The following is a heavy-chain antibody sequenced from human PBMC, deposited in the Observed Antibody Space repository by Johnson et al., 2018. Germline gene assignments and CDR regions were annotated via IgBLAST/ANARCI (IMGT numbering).Heavy chain of an antibody. CDR1: GFTFSSYG. Sequence: QVQLVQSGGGVVQPGRSLRLSCAASGFTFSSYGMHWVRQAPGKGLEWVAVISYDGSNKYYADSVKGRFTISRDNSKNTLYLQMNSLRAEDTAVYYWAKSKGRGWLIGPDAFDIWGQGTMVTVSS. J-gene: IGHJ3*02. CDR2: ISYDGSNK. V-gene: IGHV3-30*18. D-gene: IGHD5-18*01. CDR3: AKSKGRGWLIGPDAFDI.